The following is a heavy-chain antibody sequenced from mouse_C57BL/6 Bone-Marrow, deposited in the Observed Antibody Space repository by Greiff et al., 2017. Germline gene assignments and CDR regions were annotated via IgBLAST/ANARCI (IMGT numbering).Heavy chain of an antibody. Sequence: EVMLVESGGDLVKPGGSLKLSCAASGFTFSSYGMSWVRQTPDKRLEWVATISSGGSYTSSPDSVKGRFPISRDNAKNTLYLQMSSLKSEETAMYYCARHWGDYWGQGTTLTVSS. V-gene: IGHV5-6*01. CDR2: ISSGGSYT. CDR3: ARHWGDY. J-gene: IGHJ2*01. CDR1: GFTFSSYG. D-gene: IGHD4-1*01.